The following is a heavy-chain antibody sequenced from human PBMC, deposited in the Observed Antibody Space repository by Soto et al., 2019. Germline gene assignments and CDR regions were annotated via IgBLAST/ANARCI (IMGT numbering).Heavy chain of an antibody. V-gene: IGHV4-31*03. D-gene: IGHD2-2*01. Sequence: QVQLQESGPGLVKPSQTLSLTCTVSSGSISSGGYYWRWIRQHPGKGLEWIGYIYYSGSTYYNPSLKSRVTISVDTSKNQFSLKLSSVTAADTAVYYCARGRSSTSPYPIGYWGQGTLVTVSS. J-gene: IGHJ4*02. CDR2: IYYSGST. CDR1: SGSISSGGYY. CDR3: ARGRSSTSPYPIGY.